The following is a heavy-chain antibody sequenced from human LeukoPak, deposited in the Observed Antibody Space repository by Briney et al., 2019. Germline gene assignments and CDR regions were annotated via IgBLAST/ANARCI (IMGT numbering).Heavy chain of an antibody. Sequence: GGPLRLSCAASGFTFSSYGMHWVRQAPGKGLEWVAVISYDGSNKYYADSVKGRFTTSRDHSKNTLYLQMHSLRAEDTAVYYCAKEGSGSQGAFDIWGQGTMVTVSS. D-gene: IGHD1-26*01. V-gene: IGHV3-30*18. J-gene: IGHJ3*02. CDR2: ISYDGSNK. CDR3: AKEGSGSQGAFDI. CDR1: GFTFSSYG.